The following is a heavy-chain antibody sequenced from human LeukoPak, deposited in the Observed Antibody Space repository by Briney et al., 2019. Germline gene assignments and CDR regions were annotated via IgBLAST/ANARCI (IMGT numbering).Heavy chain of an antibody. D-gene: IGHD2-2*01. Sequence: SVKVSCKASGGTFSSCAISWVRQAPGQGLEWMGGIIPIFGTANYAQKFQGRVTITADETTSTAYMELSSLRSEDTAVYYCARMGCSSTSCYYAFDIWGQGTMVTVSS. CDR3: ARMGCSSTSCYYAFDI. J-gene: IGHJ3*02. V-gene: IGHV1-69*13. CDR2: IIPIFGTA. CDR1: GGTFSSCA.